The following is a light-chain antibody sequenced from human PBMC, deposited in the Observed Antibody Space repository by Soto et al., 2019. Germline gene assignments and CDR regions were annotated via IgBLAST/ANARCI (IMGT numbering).Light chain of an antibody. J-gene: IGLJ1*01. V-gene: IGLV2-14*01. CDR3: SSYTSSSTPYV. CDR1: SSNIGSNT. Sequence: QSVLTQPPSASGTPGQRVTISCSGSSSNIGSNTVNWYQQLPGKAPKLMIYEVSNRPSGVSNRFSGSKSGNTASLTISGLQAEDEADYYCSSYTSSSTPYVFGTGTKLTVL. CDR2: EVS.